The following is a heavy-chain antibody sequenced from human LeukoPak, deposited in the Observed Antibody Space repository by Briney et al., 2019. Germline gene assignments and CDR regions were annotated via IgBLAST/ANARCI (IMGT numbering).Heavy chain of an antibody. CDR3: AKGGGFASGSYYPDY. Sequence: PGGSLRLSCAASGYTFSSYGMHWVRQAPGKGLEGVAVIWYDGSNKYYADSVKGRFTISRDNSKNTLYLQMNRLRAEDTAVYYCAKGGGFASGSYYPDYWGQGSLVTVSS. CDR1: GYTFSSYG. V-gene: IGHV3-33*06. D-gene: IGHD3-10*01. J-gene: IGHJ4*02. CDR2: IWYDGSNK.